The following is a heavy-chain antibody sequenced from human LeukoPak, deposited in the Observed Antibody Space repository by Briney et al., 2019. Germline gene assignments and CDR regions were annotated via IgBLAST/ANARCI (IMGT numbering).Heavy chain of an antibody. V-gene: IGHV3-7*01. CDR2: IKQDGSEK. J-gene: IGHJ4*02. CDR1: GFTFSSYW. CDR3: ARSPGVNYDFWSGYYTSPNFDY. Sequence: GGSLRLSCAASGFTFSSYWMSWVRQAPGKGLEWVAHIKQDGSEKYYVDSVKGRFTISRDNAKNSLYLQMNSLRAEDTAVYYCARSPGVNYDFWSGYYTSPNFDYWGQGTLVTVSS. D-gene: IGHD3-3*01.